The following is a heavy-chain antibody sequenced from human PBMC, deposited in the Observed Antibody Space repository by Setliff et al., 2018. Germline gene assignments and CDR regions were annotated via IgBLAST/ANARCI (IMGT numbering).Heavy chain of an antibody. CDR3: ARDRKEIVVKPPAASLDY. J-gene: IGHJ4*02. CDR2: IHYSGST. CDR1: GGSISSNSHY. Sequence: PSETLSLTCTVSGGSISSNSHYWGRIRQPPGKGLEWIGSIHYSGSTYYNPSLESRVTISVDTSKNQFSLKMTSVTAADTAVYYCARDRKEIVVKPPAASLDYWGQGTQVTVSS. V-gene: IGHV4-39*02. D-gene: IGHD2-2*01.